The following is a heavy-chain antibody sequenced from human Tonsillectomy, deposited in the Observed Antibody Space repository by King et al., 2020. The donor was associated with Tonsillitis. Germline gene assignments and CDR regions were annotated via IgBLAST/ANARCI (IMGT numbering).Heavy chain of an antibody. CDR1: GFTFKAYG. CDR3: VRAYWGLDHLDY. J-gene: IGHJ4*02. D-gene: IGHD7-27*01. V-gene: IGHV3-30*03. CDR2: ISYDGSDK. Sequence: VQLVESGGGVVRPGTSLRLSCATSGFTFKAYGMHWVRQAPGKGLEWVAAISYDGSDKFYVDSVKGRFSISRDNSKNTLYLQMDTLRPADTAVYYCVRAYWGLDHLDYGGQGTLVTASS.